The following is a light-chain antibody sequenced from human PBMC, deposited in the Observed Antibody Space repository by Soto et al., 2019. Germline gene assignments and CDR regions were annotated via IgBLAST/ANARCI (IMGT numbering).Light chain of an antibody. CDR3: HQYGSSPLT. V-gene: IGKV3-20*01. CDR1: QSVTSSY. J-gene: IGKJ4*01. CDR2: GAS. Sequence: EIVLTQSPGTLSLSPGERATLSCRASQSVTSSYLAWYQQKPGQAPRLLIYGASSRATGIPDRFSGSGSGTDFTLHINRLEPQDFAMYYCHQYGSSPLTFGGGTKVEIK.